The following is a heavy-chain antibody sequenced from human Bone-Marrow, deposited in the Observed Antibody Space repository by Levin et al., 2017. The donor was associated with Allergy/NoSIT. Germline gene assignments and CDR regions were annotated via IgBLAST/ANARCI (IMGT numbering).Heavy chain of an antibody. CDR2: IYTDGST. D-gene: IGHD1-26*01. CDR3: ASQPQWELPDQ. Sequence: GSLRLSCTVSGGSMSNYYWAWIRQPAGKGLEWIGRIYTDGSTNYNPSLKSRLTMSVDTSKNQFSLKLTSVTAADTAVYYCASQPQWELPDQWGQGTLVTVSS. V-gene: IGHV4-4*07. CDR1: GGSMSNYY. J-gene: IGHJ4*02.